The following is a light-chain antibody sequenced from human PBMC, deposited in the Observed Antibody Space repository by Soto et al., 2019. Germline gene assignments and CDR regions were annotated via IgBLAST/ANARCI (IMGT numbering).Light chain of an antibody. CDR3: QQYNNWPFS. CDR1: QSSGSN. J-gene: IGKJ5*01. CDR2: DVS. Sequence: EIVLTQSPCTLSLSPGERATLSCKTSQSSGSNFLAWYQHKPGQSPRLLIYDVSHRATGVPARFSGTGSETDFTLNISGLQSEDSAVYFFQQYNNWPFSFGQGTRLEI. V-gene: IGKV3-15*01.